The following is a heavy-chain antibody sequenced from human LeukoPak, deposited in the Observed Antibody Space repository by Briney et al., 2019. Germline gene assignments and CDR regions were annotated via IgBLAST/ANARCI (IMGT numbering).Heavy chain of an antibody. D-gene: IGHD3-22*01. V-gene: IGHV3-30*02. CDR2: IWYDGSNK. CDR3: AKVKSGYYTHFDY. Sequence: GGSLRLSCAASGFTFSSYGMHWVRQAPGKGLEWVAVIWYDGSNKYYADSVKGRFTISRDNSKNTLYLQMNSLRAEDTAVYYCAKVKSGYYTHFDYWGQGTLVTVSS. J-gene: IGHJ4*02. CDR1: GFTFSSYG.